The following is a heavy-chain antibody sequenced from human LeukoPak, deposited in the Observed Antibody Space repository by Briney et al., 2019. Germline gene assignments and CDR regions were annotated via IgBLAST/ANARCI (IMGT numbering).Heavy chain of an antibody. D-gene: IGHD6-13*01. J-gene: IGHJ5*02. CDR3: ARDRGSSWPRVYNWFDP. CDR2: IIPISGTA. CDR1: GGTFSSYA. V-gene: IGHV1-69*05. Sequence: SVKVSCKASGGTFSSYAISWVRQAPGQGLEWMGGIIPISGTANYAQKFQGRVTITTDESTSTAYMELSSLRSEDTAVYYCARDRGSSWPRVYNWFDPWGQGTLVTVSS.